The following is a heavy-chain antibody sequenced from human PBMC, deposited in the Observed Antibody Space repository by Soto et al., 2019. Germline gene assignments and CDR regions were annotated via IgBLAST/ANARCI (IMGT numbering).Heavy chain of an antibody. J-gene: IGHJ3*02. V-gene: IGHV1-69*13. CDR1: GGTFSSYA. Sequence: ASVKVSCKASGGTFSSYAISWVRQAPGQGLEWMGGIIPIFGTANYAQKFQGRVTITADESTSTAYMELSSLRSEDTAVYYCARDRPPPRPHYDVWSDDASDIWGEGTMVTV. D-gene: IGHD3-3*01. CDR2: IIPIFGTA. CDR3: ARDRPPPRPHYDVWSDDASDI.